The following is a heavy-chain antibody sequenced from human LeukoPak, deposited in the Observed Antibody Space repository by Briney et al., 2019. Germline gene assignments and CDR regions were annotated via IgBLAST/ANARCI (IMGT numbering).Heavy chain of an antibody. CDR2: IYTSGST. J-gene: IGHJ6*03. CDR1: GGSISSGSYY. CDR3: ARQTYARITMVRGVMKYYYYYYMDV. V-gene: IGHV4-61*02. D-gene: IGHD3-10*01. Sequence: SGTLSLTCTVSGGSISSGSYYWSWIRQPAGKGLEWIGRIYTSGSTNYNPSLKSRVTMSVDTSKNQFSLKLSSVTAADTAVYYCARQTYARITMVRGVMKYYYYYYMDVWGKGTTVTISS.